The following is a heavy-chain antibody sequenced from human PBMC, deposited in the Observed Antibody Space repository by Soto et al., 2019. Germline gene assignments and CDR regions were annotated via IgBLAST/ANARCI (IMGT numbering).Heavy chain of an antibody. CDR3: ARGRGGNSVDY. D-gene: IGHD2-21*02. Sequence: PSETLSLTCAVYGGSFSGYYWSWIRQPPGKGLEWIGEINHSGSTNYNPSLKSRVTISVDTSKNQFSLKLTSVTAADKAVYYCARGRGGNSVDYWGQGTLVTVSS. CDR2: INHSGST. V-gene: IGHV4-34*01. J-gene: IGHJ4*02. CDR1: GGSFSGYY.